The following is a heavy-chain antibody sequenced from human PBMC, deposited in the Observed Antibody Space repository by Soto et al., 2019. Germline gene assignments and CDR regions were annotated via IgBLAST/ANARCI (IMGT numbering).Heavy chain of an antibody. V-gene: IGHV1-18*01. D-gene: IGHD5-18*01. CDR3: SGDWIRGMEV. J-gene: IGHJ6*02. CDR1: GYTFTSYG. Sequence: QVQLVQSGAEVKKPGASVKVSCKASGYTFTSYGISWVRQAPGQGLEWMGWISAYNGNTNYAQKLQGRVTMTTDTTPRTAHLEPKGLRTEDTAVYYLSGDWIRGMEVWGQGTTVTVSS. CDR2: ISAYNGNT.